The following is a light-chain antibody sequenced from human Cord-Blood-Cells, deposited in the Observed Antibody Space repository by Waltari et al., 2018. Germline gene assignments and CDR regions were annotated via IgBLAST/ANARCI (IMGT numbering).Light chain of an antibody. CDR1: QSVLYSYNNKNY. Sequence: DIVMTQSPDSLAVSLCERATLNCKSSQSVLYSYNNKNYLTWYQQKPGQPPKLLICWASARESGVADRFSGRGSGTYFTLTISSLQAEDVAVYYCQQHYSTPYTCGQVTKLEIK. J-gene: IGKJ2*01. CDR2: WAS. V-gene: IGKV4-1*01. CDR3: QQHYSTPYT.